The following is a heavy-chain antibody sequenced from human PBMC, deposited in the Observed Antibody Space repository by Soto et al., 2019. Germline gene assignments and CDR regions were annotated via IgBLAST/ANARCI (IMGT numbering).Heavy chain of an antibody. D-gene: IGHD3-3*01. CDR2: ISGSGGST. Sequence: GGSLRLSCAASGFTFSCFAMNWVRQAPGKGLEWVAGISGSGGSTYYADSVKGRLTISRGNSKNTPYLQMNSLRAEDTAVYYCAKPPYYDXWSGYHLPFYYYYGVDVWGQGTTVTVSS. V-gene: IGHV3-23*01. CDR1: GFTFSCFA. J-gene: IGHJ6*02. CDR3: AKPPYYDXWSGYHLPFYYYYGVDV.